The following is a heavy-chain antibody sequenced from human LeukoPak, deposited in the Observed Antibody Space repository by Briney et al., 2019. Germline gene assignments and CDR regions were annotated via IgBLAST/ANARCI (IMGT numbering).Heavy chain of an antibody. CDR3: ARHASRTYYFDY. J-gene: IGHJ4*02. Sequence: PSETLSLTCTVSGGSISSYYWSWIRQPPGKGLEWIGYIYTSGSTNYNPSLKSRVTISVDTSKNQFSLKLSSVTAADTAMYYCARHASRTYYFDYWGQGTLVTVSS. V-gene: IGHV4-4*09. CDR1: GGSISSYY. CDR2: IYTSGST. D-gene: IGHD3-16*01.